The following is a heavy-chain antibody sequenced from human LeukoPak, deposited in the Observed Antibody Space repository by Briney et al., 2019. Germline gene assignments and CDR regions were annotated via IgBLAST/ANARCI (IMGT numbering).Heavy chain of an antibody. CDR3: ARALTWTYYDFWSGYKNWFDP. J-gene: IGHJ5*02. V-gene: IGHV1-8*01. CDR1: GYTFTSYD. Sequence: ASVKVSCKASGYTFTSYDINWVRQATGQGLEWMGWMNPNSGNTGYAQKFQGRVTMTRNTSISTAYMELSSLRSEDTAVYYCARALTWTYYDFWSGYKNWFDPWGQGTLVTVSA. D-gene: IGHD3-3*01. CDR2: MNPNSGNT.